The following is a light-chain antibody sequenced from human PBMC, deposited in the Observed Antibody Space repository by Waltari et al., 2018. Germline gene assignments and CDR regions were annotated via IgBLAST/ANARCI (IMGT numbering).Light chain of an antibody. CDR3: CSYAGSAVSV. CDR2: DVN. J-gene: IGLJ3*02. CDR1: SSDIGNYNL. V-gene: IGLV2-23*02. Sequence: QSALTQTATVSGSPGQSITISCSGTSSDIGNYNLVSWYRQHPGKAPTLIIYDVNKRPSGFSNRFSGSKSGTTAFLTISGLQTADEADYYCCSYAGSAVSVFGGGTKVTVL.